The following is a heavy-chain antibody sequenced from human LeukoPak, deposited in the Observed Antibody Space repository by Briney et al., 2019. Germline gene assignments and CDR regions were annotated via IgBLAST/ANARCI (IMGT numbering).Heavy chain of an antibody. CDR1: GYTFTNYG. D-gene: IGHD3-22*01. V-gene: IGHV1-18*01. CDR2: ISGYNGNT. CDR3: ARGSTARYYYDSSGYYRGAVDY. Sequence: ASVKVSCKASGYTFTNYGITRVRQAPGQGLEWMGWISGYNGNTNYAQKLQGRVTMTTDTSTSTAYMELRSLRSDDTAVYYCARGSTARYYYDSSGYYRGAVDYWGQGTLVTVSS. J-gene: IGHJ4*02.